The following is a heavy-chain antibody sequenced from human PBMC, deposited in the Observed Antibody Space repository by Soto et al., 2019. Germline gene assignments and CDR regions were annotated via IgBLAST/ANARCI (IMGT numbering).Heavy chain of an antibody. J-gene: IGHJ4*02. CDR3: ARDWGGSSGYYSFAY. Sequence: QVQLVQSGAEVKKPGASLKVSCKASGYTFTGYYMHWVRQAPGQGLEWMGWIHPNSGGTNYAQKFQGRVTMTRDTSTSTVSMALSRLRSADTAVYSCARDWGGSSGYYSFAYWDQGPLVTVSS. V-gene: IGHV1-2*02. CDR1: GYTFTGYY. D-gene: IGHD3-22*01. CDR2: IHPNSGGT.